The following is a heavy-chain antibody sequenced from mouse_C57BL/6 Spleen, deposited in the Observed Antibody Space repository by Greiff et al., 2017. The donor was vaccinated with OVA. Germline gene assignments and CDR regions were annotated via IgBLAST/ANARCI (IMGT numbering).Heavy chain of an antibody. V-gene: IGHV5-17*01. Sequence: EVKLVESGGGLVKPGGSLKLSCAASGFTFSDYGMHWVRQAPEKGLEWVAYISSGSSTIYYADTVKGRFTISRDNAKNTLFLQMTSLRSEDTAMYYCARESKPLYYYAMDYWGQGTSVTVSS. CDR2: ISSGSSTI. D-gene: IGHD2-5*01. CDR1: GFTFSDYG. J-gene: IGHJ4*01. CDR3: ARESKPLYYYAMDY.